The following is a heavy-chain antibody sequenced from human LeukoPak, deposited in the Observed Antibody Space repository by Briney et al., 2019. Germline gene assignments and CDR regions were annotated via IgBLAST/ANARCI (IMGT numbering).Heavy chain of an antibody. D-gene: IGHD6-19*01. CDR1: GFTFSSYS. CDR3: ARVGSSGFNFDY. V-gene: IGHV3-21*01. Sequence: GGSLRLSCAASGFTFSSYSMNWVRQAPGKGLEWVSSISSSSSYIYYADSVKGRFTISRDNAKNSLYLQMNSLRAEDTAVYYCARVGSSGFNFDYWGQGTLVTVSS. CDR2: ISSSSSYI. J-gene: IGHJ4*02.